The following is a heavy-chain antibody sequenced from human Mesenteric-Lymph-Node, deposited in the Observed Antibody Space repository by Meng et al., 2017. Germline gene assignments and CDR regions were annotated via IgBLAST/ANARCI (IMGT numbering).Heavy chain of an antibody. D-gene: IGHD4-17*01. CDR3: ARGPMTTVTTPFDY. J-gene: IGHJ4*02. Sequence: SVKVSCKASGGTFSSYAISWVRQAPGQGLEWMGGIIPIFGTANYAQKFQGRVTITADKSTSTAYMELGSLRSDDTAVHYCARGPMTTVTTPFDYWGQGTLVTVSS. CDR1: GGTFSSYA. V-gene: IGHV1-69*06. CDR2: IIPIFGTA.